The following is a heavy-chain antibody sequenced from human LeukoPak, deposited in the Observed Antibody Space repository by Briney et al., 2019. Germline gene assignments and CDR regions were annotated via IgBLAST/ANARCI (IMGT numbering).Heavy chain of an antibody. CDR3: ARVSLVRGVTQGYYFDY. J-gene: IGHJ4*02. Sequence: PSETLSLTCTVSGGSISSSSYYWGWIRQPPGKGLEWIGSIYYSGSTYYNPSLKSRVTISVDTSKNQFSLKLSSVTAADTAVYYCARVSLVRGVTQGYYFDYWGQGTLVTVSS. CDR2: IYYSGST. CDR1: GGSISSSSYY. D-gene: IGHD3-10*01. V-gene: IGHV4-39*07.